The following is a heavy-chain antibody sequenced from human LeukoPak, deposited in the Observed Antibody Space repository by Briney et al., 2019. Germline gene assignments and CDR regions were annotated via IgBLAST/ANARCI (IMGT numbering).Heavy chain of an antibody. Sequence: PGGSLRLSCAASGFTFSSYSMNWVRQAPGKGLEWVANIKQDGSEKYYVDSVKGRFTISRDNAKNSLYLQMNSLRAEDTAVYYCARDDSSGYSYWDQGTLVTVSS. D-gene: IGHD3-22*01. J-gene: IGHJ4*02. CDR1: GFTFSSYS. CDR3: ARDDSSGYSY. V-gene: IGHV3-7*01. CDR2: IKQDGSEK.